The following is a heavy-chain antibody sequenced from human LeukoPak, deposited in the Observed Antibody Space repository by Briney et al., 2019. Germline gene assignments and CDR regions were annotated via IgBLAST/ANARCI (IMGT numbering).Heavy chain of an antibody. J-gene: IGHJ6*02. V-gene: IGHV1-8*02. CDR1: GGTFSSYA. Sequence: PGASVKVSCKASGGTFSSYAINWVRQATGQGLEWMGWMNPNSGNTGYAQKFQGRVTMTRNTSISTAYMELSSLRSEDTAVYYCARVQYYDFWSGYYYHYSIYYYGMDVWGQGTTVTVSS. CDR3: ARVQYYDFWSGYYYHYSIYYYGMDV. D-gene: IGHD3-3*01. CDR2: MNPNSGNT.